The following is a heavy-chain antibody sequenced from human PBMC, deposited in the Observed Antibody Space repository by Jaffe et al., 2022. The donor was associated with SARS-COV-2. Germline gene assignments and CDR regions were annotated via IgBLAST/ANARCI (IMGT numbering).Heavy chain of an antibody. CDR1: GFTFSSYA. CDR3: AKMVYDYVWGSSPRAFDI. D-gene: IGHD3-16*01. Sequence: EVQLLESGGGLVQPGGSLRLSCAASGFTFSSYAMSWVRQAPGKGLEWVSAISGSGGSTYYADSVKGRFTISRDNSKNTLYLQMNSLRAEDTAVYYCAKMVYDYVWGSSPRAFDIWGQGTMVTVSS. J-gene: IGHJ3*02. V-gene: IGHV3-23*01. CDR2: ISGSGGST.